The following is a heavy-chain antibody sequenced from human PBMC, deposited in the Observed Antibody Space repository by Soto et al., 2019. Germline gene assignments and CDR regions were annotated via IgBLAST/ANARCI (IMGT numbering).Heavy chain of an antibody. J-gene: IGHJ4*02. CDR2: ISYDGSNK. V-gene: IGHV3-30-3*01. CDR1: GFTFSSYA. D-gene: IGHD1-26*01. CDR3: ATTPSGRKGEEGY. Sequence: QVQLVESGGGVVQPGRSLRLSCAASGFTFSSYAMHWVRQAPGKGLEWVAVISYDGSNKYYADSVKGRFTISRDNSKNTLYLQINSLRAEDTAVYYCATTPSGRKGEEGYWGQGTLVTVSS.